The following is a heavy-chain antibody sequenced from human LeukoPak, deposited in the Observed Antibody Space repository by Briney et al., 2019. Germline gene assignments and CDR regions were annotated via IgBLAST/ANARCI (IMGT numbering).Heavy chain of an antibody. CDR3: ARTYYDILTGYYSFDY. D-gene: IGHD3-9*01. CDR1: GGSISSYY. J-gene: IGHJ4*02. V-gene: IGHV4-59*01. CDR2: IYYSGNT. Sequence: SETLSLTCTVSGGSISSYYWGWIRQPPGKGLEWIGYIYYSGNTNYNPSLKSRVTISVDTSKNQFSLKLSSVTAADTAVYYCARTYYDILTGYYSFDYWGQGTLVTVSS.